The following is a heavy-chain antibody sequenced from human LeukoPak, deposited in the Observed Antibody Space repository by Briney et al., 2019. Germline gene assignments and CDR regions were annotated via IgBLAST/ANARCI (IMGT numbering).Heavy chain of an antibody. CDR1: GFTFSSYA. D-gene: IGHD2-15*01. CDR2: ISGTGDTT. Sequence: GGSLRLSCAASGFTFSSYAMSWVRQAPGRGLEWVSSISGTGDTTYYADSVKGRFTISRDNSKNTLYLQMNSLGAEDTAVYYCAKASALSTYSGNWFDPWGQGTLVTVSS. V-gene: IGHV3-23*01. J-gene: IGHJ5*02. CDR3: AKASALSTYSGNWFDP.